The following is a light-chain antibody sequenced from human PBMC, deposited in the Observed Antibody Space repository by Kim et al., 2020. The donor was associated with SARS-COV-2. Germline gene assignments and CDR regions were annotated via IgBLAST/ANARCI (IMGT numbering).Light chain of an antibody. J-gene: IGKJ2*01. CDR2: DTS. V-gene: IGKV3-11*01. Sequence: SLSLGDRVTLTCRASQNIRSYLDWYQQKPGQAPRLLIYDTSNWQTGIPARFSGSGSGTDFTLTISSLETEDFAVYYCQQRKDRPFTFGGGTKLEI. CDR1: QNIRSY. CDR3: QQRKDRPFT.